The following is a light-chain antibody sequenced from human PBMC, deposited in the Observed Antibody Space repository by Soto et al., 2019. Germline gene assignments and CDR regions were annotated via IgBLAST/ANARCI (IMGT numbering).Light chain of an antibody. CDR1: QSVNSAY. V-gene: IGKV3-20*01. Sequence: ELVLTQSPGTLSLSPGERATLSCRPSQSVNSAYLAWYQQKPGQAPRLLIYGASSRATGIPDRFSGSGSGTDFTLTISRLEPEDLAVYYCQQYVDSPQSPQTFGQGTKVDI. J-gene: IGKJ1*01. CDR2: GAS. CDR3: QQYVDSPQSPQT.